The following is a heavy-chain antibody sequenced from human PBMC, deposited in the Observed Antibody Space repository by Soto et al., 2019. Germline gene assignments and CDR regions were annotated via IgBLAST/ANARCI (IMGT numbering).Heavy chain of an antibody. CDR3: AQSSGQQLVLKREGPPNWFDP. CDR2: IYYSGST. D-gene: IGHD6-13*01. CDR1: GGSISSGGYY. Sequence: KPSETLSLTCTVSGGSISSGGYYWSWIRQHPGKGLEWIGYIYYSGSTYYNPSLKSRVTISVDTSKNQFSLKLSSVTAADTAVYYCAQSSGQQLVLKREGPPNWFDPWGQGTLVTVSS. V-gene: IGHV4-31*03. J-gene: IGHJ5*02.